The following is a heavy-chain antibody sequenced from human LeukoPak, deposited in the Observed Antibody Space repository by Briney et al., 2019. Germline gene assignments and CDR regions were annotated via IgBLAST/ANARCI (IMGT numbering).Heavy chain of an antibody. CDR2: IYYSGST. V-gene: IGHV4-59*08. D-gene: IGHD4-17*01. CDR1: GGSISSYY. J-gene: IGHJ4*02. Sequence: SETLSLTCTVSGGSISSYYGSWIRQPPGKGREGIGYIYYSGSTNYNPSLKRRVTISVDTSKNQFSLKLSALSAADTVVYYCARVSDYGDYEGNFDYWGQGTLVTVSS. CDR3: ARVSDYGDYEGNFDY.